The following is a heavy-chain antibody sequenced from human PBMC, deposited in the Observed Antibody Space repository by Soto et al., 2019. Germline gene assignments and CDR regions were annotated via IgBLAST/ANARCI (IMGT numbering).Heavy chain of an antibody. CDR2: IIPIFGTA. Sequence: QVQLVRSGAEVKKPRSSVNLSCKASGGSFSSYAISWVRQAPGHGLECMGGIIPIFGTANYAQKFQGRVTITADESTSTAYMDLSSLRSQDTAVYYCARTRLKKTSLAAPYYFDYWGQGTLVTVSS. V-gene: IGHV1-69*01. J-gene: IGHJ4*02. CDR3: ARTRLKKTSLAAPYYFDY. CDR1: GGSFSSYA. D-gene: IGHD6-6*01.